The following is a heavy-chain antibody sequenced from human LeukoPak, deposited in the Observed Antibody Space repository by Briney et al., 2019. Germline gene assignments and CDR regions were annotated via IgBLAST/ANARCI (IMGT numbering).Heavy chain of an antibody. CDR3: ARGGDVLRFLEWSGNNWFDP. D-gene: IGHD3-3*01. V-gene: IGHV3-7*04. CDR1: GFTFSSYA. Sequence: PGGSLRLSCAASGFTFSSYAMSWVRQAPGKGLEWVANIKEDGSEKYYVDSVKGRFTISRDNAKNSLYLQMNSLRAEDTAVYYCARGGDVLRFLEWSGNNWFDPWGQGTLVTVSA. CDR2: IKEDGSEK. J-gene: IGHJ5*02.